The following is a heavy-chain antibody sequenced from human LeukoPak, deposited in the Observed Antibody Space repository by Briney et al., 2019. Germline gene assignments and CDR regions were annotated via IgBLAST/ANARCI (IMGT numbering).Heavy chain of an antibody. Sequence: PGGSLRLSCAASGFTFSSYWMSWVRQAPGKGLGWVANINQDGSEKYYVDSVKGRFTISRDNAKNSLYLQMNSLRAEDTAVYYCARDSTLGSSWYWARWFDPWGQGTLVTVSS. V-gene: IGHV3-7*01. CDR1: GFTFSSYW. CDR2: INQDGSEK. CDR3: ARDSTLGSSWYWARWFDP. J-gene: IGHJ5*02. D-gene: IGHD6-13*01.